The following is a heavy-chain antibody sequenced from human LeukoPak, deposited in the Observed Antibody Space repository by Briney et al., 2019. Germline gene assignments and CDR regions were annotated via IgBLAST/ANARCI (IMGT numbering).Heavy chain of an antibody. J-gene: IGHJ3*02. D-gene: IGHD3-9*01. Sequence: SETLSLTCTVSGGSISSYYWSWIRQPPGKGLEWIGYISYSGSTNYNPSLKSRVTISIDTSKNQFSLKLRSVTLADTAIYYCARQGYDILTGYIDAFDIWGQGTMVTVSS. CDR2: ISYSGST. CDR1: GGSISSYY. V-gene: IGHV4-59*08. CDR3: ARQGYDILTGYIDAFDI.